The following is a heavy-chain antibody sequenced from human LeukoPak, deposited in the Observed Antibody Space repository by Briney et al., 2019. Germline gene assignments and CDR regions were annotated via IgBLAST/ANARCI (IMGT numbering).Heavy chain of an antibody. D-gene: IGHD3-3*02. CDR2: INTGNGNT. CDR3: ARWGCNSISCLFDY. J-gene: IGHJ4*02. Sequence: GASVKVSCKASGYTFTTYAINWVCQAPGQRLEWMGWINTGNGNTKYSQKFQGRVTITRDTSASTAYMELSSLRSEDTAVYYCARWGCNSISCLFDYWGQGTLVTVSS. CDR1: GYTFTTYA. V-gene: IGHV1-3*04.